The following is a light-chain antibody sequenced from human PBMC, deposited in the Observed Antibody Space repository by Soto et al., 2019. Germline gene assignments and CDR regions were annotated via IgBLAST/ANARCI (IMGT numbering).Light chain of an antibody. V-gene: IGLV2-14*01. J-gene: IGLJ1*01. Sequence: QSALTQPASVSGSPGQSITISCTGTSRDVGGYNYVSWYQQHPGKAPKLMIYDVSNRPSGVSNRFSGSKSGNTASLTISGLQAEDEADYYCSSYTSSSTPRYVFGTGTKLTVL. CDR3: SSYTSSSTPRYV. CDR1: SRDVGGYNY. CDR2: DVS.